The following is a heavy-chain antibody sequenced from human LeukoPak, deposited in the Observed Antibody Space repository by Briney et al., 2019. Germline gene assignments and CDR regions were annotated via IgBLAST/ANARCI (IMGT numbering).Heavy chain of an antibody. CDR3: ARNPYDILTGYGYYFDY. J-gene: IGHJ4*02. CDR2: IIPIFGTA. CDR1: GGTFSSYA. D-gene: IGHD3-9*01. Sequence: SVKVSCKASGGTFSSYAISWVRQPPGQGLEWMGRIIPIFGTANYAQKFQGRVTITPDESTSTHYMELRSLRSEDTAVYYCARNPYDILTGYGYYFDYWGQGTLVTVSS. V-gene: IGHV1-69*15.